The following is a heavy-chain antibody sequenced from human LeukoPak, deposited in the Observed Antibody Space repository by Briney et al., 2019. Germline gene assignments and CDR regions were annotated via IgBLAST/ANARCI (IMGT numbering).Heavy chain of an antibody. Sequence: ASVKVSCKSSGYTFTSYGISWVRQAPGQGLEWMGWISAYNGNTNYAQKLQGRVTMTTDTSTSTAYMELRSLRSDDTAVYYCARDHIVVVTAIWSYWGQGTLVTVSS. J-gene: IGHJ4*02. D-gene: IGHD2-21*02. CDR2: ISAYNGNT. CDR1: GYTFTSYG. V-gene: IGHV1-18*01. CDR3: ARDHIVVVTAIWSY.